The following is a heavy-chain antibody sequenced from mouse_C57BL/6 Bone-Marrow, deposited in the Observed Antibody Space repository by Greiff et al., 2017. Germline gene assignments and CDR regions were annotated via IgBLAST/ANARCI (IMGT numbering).Heavy chain of an antibody. V-gene: IGHV1-59*01. CDR2: IDPSDSYT. CDR1: GYTFTSYW. J-gene: IGHJ3*01. Sequence: QVQLQQPGAELVRPGTSVKLSCKASGYTFTSYWMHWVTQRPGQGLEWIGVIDPSDSYTNYNQKFKGKATLTVDPSSSTAYMQLSSLTAEDSAVYYWARLGVFSHAWVAYWGQGTLVTVSA. D-gene: IGHD3-1*01. CDR3: ARLGVFSHAWVAY.